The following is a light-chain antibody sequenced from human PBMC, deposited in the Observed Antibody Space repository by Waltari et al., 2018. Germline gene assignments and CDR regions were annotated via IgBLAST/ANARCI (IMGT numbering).Light chain of an antibody. CDR3: CSFAGSYNFGV. CDR2: DVF. Sequence: QFVLTQPRSVSGSPGQSVTISCTGTNSDFDTYKYVSWYQHHPGKAPKRLIYDVFKRPSGVPGLFSGSKAGNTASLTISGLQAEDEADYYCCSFAGSYNFGVFGGGTKLTVL. V-gene: IGLV2-11*01. J-gene: IGLJ3*02. CDR1: NSDFDTYKY.